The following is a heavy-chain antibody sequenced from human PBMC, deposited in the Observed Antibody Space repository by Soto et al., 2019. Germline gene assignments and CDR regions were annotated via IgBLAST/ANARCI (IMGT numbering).Heavy chain of an antibody. CDR1: GGSVNGYC. J-gene: IGHJ5*02. CDR2: INHTGGT. CDR3: ATRITVFGLLIPPFDP. V-gene: IGHV4-34*01. Sequence: SETLSLTCAVYGGSVNGYCWNWIRQPPGKGLEWIGEINHTGGTHYNPSLKSRVTMSVDTSKNQFSLRLSSVTAADTAIYYCATRITVFGLLIPPFDPWGQGTPVTVYS. D-gene: IGHD3-3*01.